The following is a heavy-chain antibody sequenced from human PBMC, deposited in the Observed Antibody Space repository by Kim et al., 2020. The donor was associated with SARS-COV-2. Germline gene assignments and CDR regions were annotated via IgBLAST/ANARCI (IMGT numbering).Heavy chain of an antibody. D-gene: IGHD6-13*01. J-gene: IGHJ4*02. V-gene: IGHV3-33*01. Sequence: YYADDVKGRFTISRDNSKNTLYLQMNSLRAEDTAVYYCARGYSSSWYFDYWGQGTLVTVSS. CDR3: ARGYSSSWYFDY.